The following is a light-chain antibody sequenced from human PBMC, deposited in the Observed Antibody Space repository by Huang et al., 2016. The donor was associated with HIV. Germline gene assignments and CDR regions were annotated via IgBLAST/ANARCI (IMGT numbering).Light chain of an antibody. CDR3: QQHYSSPPT. Sequence: DIVMTQSPDSLAVSLGERATIHFKSSQSLLYNSNNKNYFAWYQQKPGQPPNLLIYWASSRKSGVPDRFSGSGSETDFTLTISSLQAEDVAVYYCQQHYSSPPTFGQGTKLEIK. CDR2: WAS. V-gene: IGKV4-1*01. J-gene: IGKJ2*01. CDR1: QSLLYNSNNKNY.